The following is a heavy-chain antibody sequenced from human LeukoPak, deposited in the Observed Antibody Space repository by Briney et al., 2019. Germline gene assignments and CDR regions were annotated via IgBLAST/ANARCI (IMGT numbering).Heavy chain of an antibody. CDR2: ITTSGSDT. CDR3: ARDFDPDYYFDY. J-gene: IGHJ4*02. V-gene: IGHV3-11*06. CDR1: GFTFSDYY. Sequence: GGSLRLSCAASGFTFSDYYMSWIRQAPGKGLEWVSYITTSGSDTNYPDSVKGRFTISRDNAKNSLYLHINSLRAEDTAVYYCARDFDPDYYFDYWGQGTLVTVSS.